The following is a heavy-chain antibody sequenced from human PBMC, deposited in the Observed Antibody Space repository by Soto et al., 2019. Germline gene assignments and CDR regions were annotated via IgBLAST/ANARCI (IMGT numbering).Heavy chain of an antibody. CDR3: ANQARYDYVWGSYRSSNPDDY. J-gene: IGHJ4*02. D-gene: IGHD3-16*02. CDR2: ISDSGVST. Sequence: EVQLLESGGGLVQPGGSLRLSCAASGFTFSSYAMSWVRQAPGKGLEWVSGISDSGVSTYYADSVKGRFTISRDNSKNTLYLQMNSLRAEDTAVYYCANQARYDYVWGSYRSSNPDDYWGQGTLVTVSS. CDR1: GFTFSSYA. V-gene: IGHV3-23*01.